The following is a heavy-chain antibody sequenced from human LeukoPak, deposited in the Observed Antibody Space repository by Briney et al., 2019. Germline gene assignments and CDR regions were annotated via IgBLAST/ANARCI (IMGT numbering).Heavy chain of an antibody. CDR1: GGSISSYY. CDR3: ARDLQQLVRNYYYGMDV. V-gene: IGHV4-4*07. D-gene: IGHD6-13*01. J-gene: IGHJ6*02. Sequence: PSETLSLTCTVSGGSISSYYWSWIRQPAGKGMEWIGRIYTSGSTNYNPSPKSRVTMSVDTSKNQFSLKLSSVTAADTAVYYCARDLQQLVRNYYYGMDVWGQGATVTVSS. CDR2: IYTSGST.